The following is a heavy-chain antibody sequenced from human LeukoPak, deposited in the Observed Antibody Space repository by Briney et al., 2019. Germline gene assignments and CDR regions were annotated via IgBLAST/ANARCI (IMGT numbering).Heavy chain of an antibody. D-gene: IGHD4-23*01. CDR1: GGSISSYY. J-gene: IGHJ5*02. Sequence: PSETLSLTCTVSGGSISSYYWSWIRQPPGKGLEWIGYIYYSGSTNYNPSLKSRVTISVDTSKNQFSLKLSSVTAADTAVYYCARGAAVGWFDPWGQGTLVTVSS. V-gene: IGHV4-59*01. CDR3: ARGAAVGWFDP. CDR2: IYYSGST.